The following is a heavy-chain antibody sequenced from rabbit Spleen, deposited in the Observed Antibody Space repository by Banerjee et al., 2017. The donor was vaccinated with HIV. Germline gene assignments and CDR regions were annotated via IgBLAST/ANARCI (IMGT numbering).Heavy chain of an antibody. D-gene: IGHD3-1*01. V-gene: IGHV1S45*01. CDR2: INAATAKP. J-gene: IGHJ4*01. CDR3: ARWGPGNGVVTNAFSL. Sequence: QEQLVESGGGLVKPEGSLTLTCKASAFSFSDRDVMCWVRQAPGKGLEWIACINAATAKPVYATWAKGRFTISKTSSTTVTLQMTSLTVADTATYFCARWGPGNGVVTNAFSLWGPGTLVTVS. CDR1: AFSFSDRDV.